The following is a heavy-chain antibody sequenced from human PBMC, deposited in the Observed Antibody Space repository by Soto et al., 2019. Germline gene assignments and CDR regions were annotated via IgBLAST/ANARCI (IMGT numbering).Heavy chain of an antibody. D-gene: IGHD2-8*01. J-gene: IGHJ4*02. CDR3: ARGSAYSTPWSFDS. V-gene: IGHV1-18*01. CDR1: GYTFTRYG. Sequence: QVQLLQSGAEVKKPGASVSVSCKTSGYTFTRYGVSWVRQAPGQGLEWMGWISGYNGNTKEAHKFEGRVILTTDTAANTAHMELSSLTSNDTAVYYCARGSAYSTPWSFDSWGQGTLVTVSS. CDR2: ISGYNGNT.